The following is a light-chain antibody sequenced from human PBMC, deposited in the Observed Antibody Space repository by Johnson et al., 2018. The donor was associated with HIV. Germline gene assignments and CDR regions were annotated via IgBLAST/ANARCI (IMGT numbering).Light chain of an antibody. CDR1: SSNIGNNY. J-gene: IGLJ1*01. CDR3: GTWDSRLSAPYG. CDR2: DNN. Sequence: QSVLTQPPSVSAAPGQKVTISCSGSSSNIGNNYVSWYQQLPGTAPKLLIYDNNKLPSGIPDRFSGSKSGTSATLGITGLQTGDEADYYCGTWDSRLSAPYGFGTGTKVTVL. V-gene: IGLV1-51*01.